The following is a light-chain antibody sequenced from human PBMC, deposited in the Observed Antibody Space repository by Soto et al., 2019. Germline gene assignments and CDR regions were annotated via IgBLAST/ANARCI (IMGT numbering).Light chain of an antibody. CDR1: QHISDY. Sequence: DIQMTQYPSSLSASVGDRVTITCWASQHISDYINWYQKKPGKSPKLLVYAQSNLQSGVPSRLTGSRYGTALTITITSMQAEDFETYYCQQSYSAPQTFGQGTKVDIK. J-gene: IGKJ1*01. V-gene: IGKV1-39*01. CDR2: AQS. CDR3: QQSYSAPQT.